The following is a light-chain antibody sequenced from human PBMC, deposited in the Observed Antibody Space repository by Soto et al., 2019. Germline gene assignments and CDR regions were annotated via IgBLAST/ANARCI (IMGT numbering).Light chain of an antibody. Sequence: EIKMAQSPDTLSVSPGERATLSCRASQSISSKLAWYQQRPGQAPRLLIYGASTRATGVPVRFRGGGSGTEFTLTISGLQSEDFAVYYCQQRSNWPLTFGQGKRLEI. CDR2: GAS. J-gene: IGKJ5*01. V-gene: IGKV3-15*01. CDR3: QQRSNWPLT. CDR1: QSISSK.